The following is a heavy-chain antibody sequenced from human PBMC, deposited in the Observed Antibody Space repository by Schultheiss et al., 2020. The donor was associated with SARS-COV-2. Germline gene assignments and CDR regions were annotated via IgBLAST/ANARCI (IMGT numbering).Heavy chain of an antibody. V-gene: IGHV1-2*02. D-gene: IGHD3-10*01. J-gene: IGHJ6*02. CDR3: ARVPPLLWFGESTLYGMDV. CDR1: GYTFTGYY. Sequence: SVKVSCKASGYTFTGYYMHWVRQAPGQGLEWMGWINPNSGGTNYAQKFQGRVTMTRDTSISTAYMELSRLRSDDTAVYYCARVPPLLWFGESTLYGMDVWGQGTTVTVSS. CDR2: INPNSGGT.